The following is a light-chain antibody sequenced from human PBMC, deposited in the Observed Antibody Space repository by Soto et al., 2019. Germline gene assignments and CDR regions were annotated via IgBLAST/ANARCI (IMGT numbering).Light chain of an antibody. CDR1: QSVSSNY. J-gene: IGKJ3*01. V-gene: IGKV3-20*01. CDR2: GAS. Sequence: EIVLTQSPGTLSLSPGESATLSCRASQSVSSNYFAWYQQKPGQAPRLLIFGASSRATGIPHRFSGHGSGTNFTLTISRLEPEDFAVYYCQHYGISPFTFGPGTKVDVK. CDR3: QHYGISPFT.